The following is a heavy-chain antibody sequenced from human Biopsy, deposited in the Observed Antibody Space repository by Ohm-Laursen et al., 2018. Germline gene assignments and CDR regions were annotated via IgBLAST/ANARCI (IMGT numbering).Heavy chain of an antibody. Sequence: SETLSLTYIVSGDSINSSYWSWIRQAPGKGLEWIGFISNSGNTNYNPSLKSRVTISADTSKNQFSLKLGSVTVADTAVFYCARRGSGGRSFDYWGQGSLVTVSS. V-gene: IGHV4-59*08. CDR3: ARRGSGGRSFDY. CDR1: GDSINSSY. D-gene: IGHD2-15*01. J-gene: IGHJ4*02. CDR2: ISNSGNT.